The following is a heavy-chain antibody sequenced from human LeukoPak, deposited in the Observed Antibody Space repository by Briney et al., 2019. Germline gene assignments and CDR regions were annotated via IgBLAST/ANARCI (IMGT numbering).Heavy chain of an antibody. CDR1: GGSISSGDYY. Sequence: PSETLSLTCTVSGGSISSGDYYWSWIRQPPGKGLEWIGYIYYSGSTYYNPSLKSRVTISVDTSKNQFSLKLSSVTAADTAVYYCASRGDYGGKRFDAFDIWGQGTMVTVSS. J-gene: IGHJ3*02. D-gene: IGHD4-23*01. CDR2: IYYSGST. CDR3: ASRGDYGGKRFDAFDI. V-gene: IGHV4-30-4*08.